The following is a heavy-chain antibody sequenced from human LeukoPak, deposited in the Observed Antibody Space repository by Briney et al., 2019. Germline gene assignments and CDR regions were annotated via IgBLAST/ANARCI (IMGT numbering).Heavy chain of an antibody. CDR1: GFTLSNYS. CDR2: ISYDGSNK. J-gene: IGHJ4*02. D-gene: IGHD4-23*01. CDR3: AREMPVVTADYYLDY. Sequence: GGSLRLSCAASGFTLSNYSMHWVRQAPGKGLDWVAVISYDGSNKYYADSVKGRFTISRDNSKETLYLQVSSLRPEDTAVYYCAREMPVVTADYYLDYWGQGALVTVSS. V-gene: IGHV3-30-3*01.